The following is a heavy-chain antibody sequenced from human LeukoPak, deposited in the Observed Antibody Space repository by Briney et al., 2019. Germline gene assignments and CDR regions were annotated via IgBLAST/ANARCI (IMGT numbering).Heavy chain of an antibody. Sequence: GGSLRLSCAASGFTFSDYYMSWIRQAPGKGLECVSYISSSGNTTYYADSVKGRFTISRDNAKNSLFLQMNSLRAEDTAVYYCARDLTGYDFDYWGQGTLVTVSS. D-gene: IGHD3-9*01. CDR1: GFTFSDYY. CDR3: ARDLTGYDFDY. J-gene: IGHJ4*02. CDR2: ISSSGNTT. V-gene: IGHV3-11*04.